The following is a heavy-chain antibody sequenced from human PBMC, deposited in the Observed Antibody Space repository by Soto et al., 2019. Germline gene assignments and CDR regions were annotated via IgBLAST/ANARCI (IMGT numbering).Heavy chain of an antibody. V-gene: IGHV3-53*01. D-gene: IGHD4-17*01. J-gene: IGHJ6*02. CDR2: IYSGGST. CDR3: ARVDYGDYSYYYYGMDV. Sequence: GGSLRLSCAASGFTVSSNYMSWVRQAPGKGLEWVSVIYSGGSTYYADSVKGRFTISRDNSKNTPYLQMNSLRAEDTAVYYCARVDYGDYSYYYYGMDVWGQGTTVTVSS. CDR1: GFTVSSNY.